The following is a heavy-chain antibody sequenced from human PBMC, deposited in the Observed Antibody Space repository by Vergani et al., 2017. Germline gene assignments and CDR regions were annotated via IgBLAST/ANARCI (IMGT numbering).Heavy chain of an antibody. D-gene: IGHD2-2*02. V-gene: IGHV4-34*01. CDR1: GGSFSGYY. CDR2: INHSGST. CDR3: ARAYCSSTRCYNPRFDP. J-gene: IGHJ5*02. Sequence: QVQLQQWGAGLLKPSETLSLTCAVYGGSFSGYYWSWIRQPPGKGLEWIGEINHSGSTNYNPSLKSRVTISVDTSKNQFSLKLSSVTAADTAVYYCARAYCSSTRCYNPRFDPWGQGTLVTVSS.